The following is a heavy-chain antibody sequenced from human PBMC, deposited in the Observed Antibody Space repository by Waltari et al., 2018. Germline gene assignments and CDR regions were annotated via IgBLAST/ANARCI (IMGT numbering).Heavy chain of an antibody. V-gene: IGHV4-61*02. CDR1: GGSIRSGRYY. CDR3: ARHPGYYYYYMDV. CDR2: IYTSGST. J-gene: IGHJ6*03. Sequence: QVQLQESGPGLVKPSQTLSLTCTVSGGSIRSGRYYWNWIRQPAGKGLEWIGRIYTSGSTNYNPSLKSRVTISVDTSKNQFSLKLSSVTAADTAVYYCARHPGYYYYYMDVWGKGTTVTVSS.